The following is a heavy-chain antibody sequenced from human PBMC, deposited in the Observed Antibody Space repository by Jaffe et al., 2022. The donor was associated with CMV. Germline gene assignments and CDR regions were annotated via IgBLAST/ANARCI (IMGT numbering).Heavy chain of an antibody. CDR1: GGSISSGGYY. V-gene: IGHV4-31*03. CDR3: ARDSSARLDYYYGMDV. Sequence: QVQLQESGPGLVKPSQTLSLTCTVSGGSISSGGYYWSWIRQHPGKGLEWIGYIYYSGSTYYNPSLKSRVTISVDTSKNQFSLKLSSVTAADTAVYYCARDSSARLDYYYGMDVWGQGTTVTVSS. CDR2: IYYSGST. D-gene: IGHD3-22*01. J-gene: IGHJ6*02.